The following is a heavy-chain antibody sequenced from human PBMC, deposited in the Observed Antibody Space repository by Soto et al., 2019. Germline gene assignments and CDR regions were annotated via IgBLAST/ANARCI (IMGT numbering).Heavy chain of an antibody. V-gene: IGHV4-31*03. D-gene: IGHD3-3*01. CDR3: ARITYDFWSGYHNN. Sequence: SETLSLTCTVSGGSISSGGYYWSWIRQHPGKGLEWIGYIYYSGSTYYNPSLKSRVTISVDTSKNKFSLKLSSVTAADTAVYYCARITYDFWSGYHNNWGQGTLVTVSS. J-gene: IGHJ4*02. CDR2: IYYSGST. CDR1: GGSISSGGYY.